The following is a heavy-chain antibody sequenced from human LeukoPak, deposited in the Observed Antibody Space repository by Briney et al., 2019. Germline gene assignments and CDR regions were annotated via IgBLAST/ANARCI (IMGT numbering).Heavy chain of an antibody. D-gene: IGHD3-16*01. CDR1: GFTFSNYG. CDR2: TRYDGTNK. CDR3: AKDRREIPFGGVMFYLDW. Sequence: GGSLRLSCAASGFTFSNYGMHWVRQAPGKGLEWVAFTRYDGTNKYYADFVKGRFTISRDNSQNTLYLQMNTLRAEDTAVYYCAKDRREIPFGGVMFYLDWWGQGTLVTVSS. J-gene: IGHJ4*02. V-gene: IGHV3-30*02.